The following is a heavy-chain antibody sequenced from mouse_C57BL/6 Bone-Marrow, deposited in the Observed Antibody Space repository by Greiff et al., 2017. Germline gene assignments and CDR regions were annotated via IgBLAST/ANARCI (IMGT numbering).Heavy chain of an antibody. J-gene: IGHJ4*01. Sequence: VHVKQPGAELVKPGASVKLSCKASGYTFTSYWMHWVKQRPGRGLEWIGRIDPNSGGTKYNEKFKSKATLTVDKSSSTAYMQLSSLTSEDSAVYYCARGGFDSSVSAIDYWGQGTPVTVS. CDR3: ARGGFDSSVSAIDY. CDR2: IDPNSGGT. D-gene: IGHD6-2*01. V-gene: IGHV1-72*01. CDR1: GYTFTSYW.